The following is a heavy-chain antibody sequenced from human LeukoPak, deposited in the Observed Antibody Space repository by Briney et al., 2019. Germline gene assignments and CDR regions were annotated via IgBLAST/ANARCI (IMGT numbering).Heavy chain of an antibody. Sequence: GASVKVSCKASGYTFTGYYMHWVRQAPGQGLEWVGWINPNSGGTNYAQKFQGRVTMTRDTSISTAYMELSRLRSDDTAVYYCARGRERAVAGTRQDYWGQGTLVTVSS. V-gene: IGHV1-2*02. D-gene: IGHD6-19*01. CDR2: INPNSGGT. J-gene: IGHJ4*02. CDR1: GYTFTGYY. CDR3: ARGRERAVAGTRQDY.